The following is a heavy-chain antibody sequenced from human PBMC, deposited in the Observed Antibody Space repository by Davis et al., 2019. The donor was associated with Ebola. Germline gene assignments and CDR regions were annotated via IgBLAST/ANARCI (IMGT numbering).Heavy chain of an antibody. CDR1: GGTFSSYA. CDR3: ARVVYGDSWGDAFDI. J-gene: IGHJ3*02. V-gene: IGHV1-69*06. D-gene: IGHD4-17*01. CDR2: IIPIFGTA. Sequence: KVSCKASGGTFSSYAMSWVRQAPGQGLEWMGGIIPIFGTANYAQKFQGRVTITADKSTSTAYMELSSLRSEDTAVYYCARVVYGDSWGDAFDIWGQGTMVTVSS.